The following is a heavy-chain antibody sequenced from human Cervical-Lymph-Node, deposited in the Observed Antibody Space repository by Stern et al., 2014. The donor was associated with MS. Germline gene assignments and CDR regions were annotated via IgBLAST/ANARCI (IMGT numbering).Heavy chain of an antibody. J-gene: IGHJ3*02. V-gene: IGHV1-69*06. CDR3: ARGNAHDI. CDR2: FIPIVGST. Sequence: VQLVESGAEFRKPGSSVKVSCKASGGTFSSFAINWVRQAPGQGLEWMGGFIPIVGSTTYAQKLQGRVTITVDKSTSTAFMELSSLKSEDSAIYYCARGNAHDIWGQGTMVTVSS. CDR1: GGTFSSFA.